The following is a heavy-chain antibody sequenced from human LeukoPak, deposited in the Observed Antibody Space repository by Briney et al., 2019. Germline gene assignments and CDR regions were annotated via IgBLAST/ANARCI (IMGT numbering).Heavy chain of an antibody. CDR1: GFTFSTYA. CDR3: ATDVTGGAISF. D-gene: IGHD1-14*01. CDR2: ITSSGGST. Sequence: GGSLRLSCAASGFTFSTYAMSWVRQAPGKGLEWVSIITSSGGSTNYADSVKGGFTISRDNSKNTLYLQMNSLKPDDTAVYYCATDVTGGAISFWGQGALVTVSS. J-gene: IGHJ4*02. V-gene: IGHV3-23*01.